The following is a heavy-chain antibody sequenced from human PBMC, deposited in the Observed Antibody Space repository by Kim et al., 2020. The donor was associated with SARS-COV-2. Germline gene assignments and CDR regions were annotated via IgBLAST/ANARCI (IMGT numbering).Heavy chain of an antibody. CDR1: GFTFNNYA. J-gene: IGHJ3*01. CDR3: SKSSDFFLLGQGFNAFD. D-gene: IGHD2-21*02. Sequence: GGSLRLSCGASGFTFNNYAMHWVRQAPGKGLEWVAVISYDGSIKYYADSVKGQFTVSRDSSHNTLYLQMRNLRPDDTALYSWSKSSDFFLLGQGFNAFD. V-gene: IGHV3-30*18. CDR2: ISYDGSIK.